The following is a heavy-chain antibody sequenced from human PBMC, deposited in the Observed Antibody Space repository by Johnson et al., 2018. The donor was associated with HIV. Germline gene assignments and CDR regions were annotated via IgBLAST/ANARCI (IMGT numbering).Heavy chain of an antibody. CDR3: ARGGAQFLEWLLSDQYAFDI. Sequence: VQLVESGGGVVKPGRSLRLSCAASGFTFSSYGMHWVRQAPGKGLEWVANIKQDGSEKSFVDSVKGRLSISRDNSQNTLYLQMGSLRTEDMAVYYCARGGAQFLEWLLSDQYAFDIWGQGTMVTVSS. CDR2: IKQDGSEK. J-gene: IGHJ3*02. V-gene: IGHV3-7*01. D-gene: IGHD3-3*01. CDR1: GFTFSSYG.